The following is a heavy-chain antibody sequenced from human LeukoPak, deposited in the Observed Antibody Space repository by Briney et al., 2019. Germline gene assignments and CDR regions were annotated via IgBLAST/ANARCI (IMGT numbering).Heavy chain of an antibody. CDR1: GGSISSGDYY. D-gene: IGHD2-2*01. V-gene: IGHV4-30-4*08. J-gene: IGHJ4*02. Sequence: SETLSLTCTVSGGSISSGDYYWSWIRQPPGKGREWIGYIYYSGSTYYNPSLKSRVTISVDTSKNQFSLKLSSVTAADTAVYYCARDKCSSTSCYFDYWGQGTLVTVSS. CDR2: IYYSGST. CDR3: ARDKCSSTSCYFDY.